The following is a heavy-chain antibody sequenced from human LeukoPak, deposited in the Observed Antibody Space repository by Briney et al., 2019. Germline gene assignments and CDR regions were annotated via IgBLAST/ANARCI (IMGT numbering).Heavy chain of an antibody. J-gene: IGHJ2*01. CDR3: ARGLLVVVVPAAIRYWYFDL. CDR1: GGSFSGYY. V-gene: IGHV4-34*01. CDR2: INHSGST. Sequence: SETLSLTCAVYGGSFSGYYWSWTRQPPGKGLEWIGEINHSGSTNYNPSLKSRVTISVDTSKNQFSLKLSSVTAADTAVYYCARGLLVVVVPAAIRYWYFDLWGRGTLVTVSS. D-gene: IGHD2-2*01.